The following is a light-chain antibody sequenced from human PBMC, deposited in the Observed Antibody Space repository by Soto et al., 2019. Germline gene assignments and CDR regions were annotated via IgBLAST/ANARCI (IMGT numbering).Light chain of an antibody. V-gene: IGKV3-15*01. J-gene: IGKJ1*01. Sequence: EVVMTQSPVTLSVSPGERATLACRASQRITTNLSWYQHKPGHAPRLLIYGESTRATGVPARFSGSGSGTQFTLTINSLQSEDFTLYYCQQYNDWPPKRTFGQGTPVDVK. CDR3: QQYNDWPPKRT. CDR2: GES. CDR1: QRITTN.